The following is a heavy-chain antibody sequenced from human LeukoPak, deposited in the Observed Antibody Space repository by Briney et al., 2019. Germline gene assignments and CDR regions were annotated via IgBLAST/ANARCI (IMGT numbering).Heavy chain of an antibody. J-gene: IGHJ6*03. V-gene: IGHV1-46*01. CDR1: GYTFTGYY. D-gene: IGHD3-16*01. CDR3: ASPSRGGYGYYYYYMDV. CDR2: INPSGGST. Sequence: ASVKVSCKASGYTFTGYYMHWVRQAPGQGLEWMGIINPSGGSTSYAQKFQGRVTMTRDTSTSTVYMELSSLRSEDTAVYYCASPSRGGYGYYYYYMDVWGKGTTVTVSS.